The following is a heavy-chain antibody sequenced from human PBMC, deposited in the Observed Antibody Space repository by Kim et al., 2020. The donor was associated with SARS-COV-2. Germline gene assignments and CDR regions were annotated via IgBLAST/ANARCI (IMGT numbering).Heavy chain of an antibody. CDR2: IYSGGST. CDR3: ARVRGDYGDYASGDY. D-gene: IGHD4-17*01. V-gene: IGHV3-66*01. CDR1: GFTVSSNY. Sequence: GGYLRLSCAASGFTVSSNYMSWVRQAPGKGLEWVSVIYSGGSTYYADSVKGRFTISRDNSKNTLYLQMNSLRAEDTAVYYCARVRGDYGDYASGDYWGQGTLVTVSS. J-gene: IGHJ4*02.